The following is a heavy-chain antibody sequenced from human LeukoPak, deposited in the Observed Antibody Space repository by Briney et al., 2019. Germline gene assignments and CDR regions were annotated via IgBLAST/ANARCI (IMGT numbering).Heavy chain of an antibody. D-gene: IGHD2-8*01. CDR3: AKRVYYYFDY. Sequence: GGSLRLSCAASGFTFSSYAMSWVRQAPGKGLELEWVSGISGSGGSTYYADSVKGRFTISRDNSKDTLYLQMNSLRAEDTAIYYCAKRVYYYFDYWGQGTLVTVSS. CDR1: GFTFSSYA. J-gene: IGHJ4*02. V-gene: IGHV3-23*01. CDR2: ISGSGGST.